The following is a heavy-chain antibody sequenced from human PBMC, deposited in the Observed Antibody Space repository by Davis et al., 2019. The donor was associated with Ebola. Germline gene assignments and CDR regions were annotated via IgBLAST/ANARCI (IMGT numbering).Heavy chain of an antibody. Sequence: MPSETLSLTCAVSGGSISSSNWWSWVRQPPGKGLEWIGEIYHSGSTNYNPSLKSRVTISVDTSKNQFSLKLSSVTAADTAVYYCARRDKSSSWSTWDYFDYWGQGTLVTVSS. CDR3: ARRDKSSSWSTWDYFDY. V-gene: IGHV4-4*02. CDR2: IYHSGST. D-gene: IGHD6-13*01. CDR1: GGSISSSNW. J-gene: IGHJ4*02.